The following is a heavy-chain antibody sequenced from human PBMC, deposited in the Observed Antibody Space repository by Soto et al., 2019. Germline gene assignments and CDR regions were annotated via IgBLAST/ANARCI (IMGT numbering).Heavy chain of an antibody. Sequence: ASVKVSCKASGGTFSSYTISWVRQAPGQGLEWMGRIIPILGIANYAQKFQGRVTITADKSTSTAYMELSSLRSEDTAVYYCARDLPPYSSGWHWGQGTLVTVSS. D-gene: IGHD6-19*01. V-gene: IGHV1-69*04. CDR1: GGTFSSYT. CDR3: ARDLPPYSSGWH. J-gene: IGHJ4*02. CDR2: IIPILGIA.